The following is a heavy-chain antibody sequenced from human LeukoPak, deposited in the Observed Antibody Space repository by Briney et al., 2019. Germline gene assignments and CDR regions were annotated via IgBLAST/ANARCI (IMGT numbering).Heavy chain of an antibody. J-gene: IGHJ6*03. D-gene: IGHD3-3*01. V-gene: IGHV3-20*04. Sequence: PGGSLRLSCAASGFTFDDYGMSWVRQAPGKGLEWVSGINWNGGSTGYADSVKGRFTISRDNAKNSLYLQMNSLRAEDTALYYCARVMCFWSGYSDMDVWGKGTTVTVSS. CDR2: INWNGGST. CDR3: ARVMCFWSGYSDMDV. CDR1: GFTFDDYG.